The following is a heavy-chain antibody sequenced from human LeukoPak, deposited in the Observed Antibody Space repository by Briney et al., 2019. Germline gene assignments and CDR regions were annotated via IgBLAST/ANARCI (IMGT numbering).Heavy chain of an antibody. Sequence: SETLSLTCTVSGGSISSSSYYWGWIRQPPGKGLGWIGSIYYSGSTYYTPSLKSRVTISVDTSKNQFSLKLSSVTAADTAVYYCARTPSVLRFLEWLPTYEDYWGQGTLVTVSS. CDR2: IYYSGST. D-gene: IGHD3-3*01. CDR1: GGSISSSSYY. J-gene: IGHJ4*02. V-gene: IGHV4-39*01. CDR3: ARTPSVLRFLEWLPTYEDY.